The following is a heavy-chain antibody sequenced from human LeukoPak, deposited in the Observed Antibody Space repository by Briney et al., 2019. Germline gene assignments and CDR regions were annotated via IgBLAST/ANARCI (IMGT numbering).Heavy chain of an antibody. CDR3: ARAGLYSGSGLDY. D-gene: IGHD5-12*01. CDR1: GFTFSSYN. V-gene: IGHV3-21*01. J-gene: IGHJ4*02. Sequence: KPGGSLRLSCAVSGFTFSSYNMNWVRQAPGKGLEWVSSIVKGRFTISRDNAKNSLYLQMNSLRAEDTAVYYCARAGLYSGSGLDYWGQGTLVTVSS. CDR2: I.